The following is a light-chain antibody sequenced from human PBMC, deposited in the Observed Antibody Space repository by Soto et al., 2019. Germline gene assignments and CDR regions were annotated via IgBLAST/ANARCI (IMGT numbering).Light chain of an antibody. CDR3: QSYAGDYLI. CDR1: SGGIASNY. J-gene: IGLJ2*01. Sequence: NFMLTQPHSVSESPGKTVTIACTGSSGGIASNYVQWYQQRPGSVPTTVIYDYVYRPSGVPDRFSGSIDISSNSASLTIAGLKTEDEADYYCQSYAGDYLIFGGGTKLTVL. V-gene: IGLV6-57*02. CDR2: DYV.